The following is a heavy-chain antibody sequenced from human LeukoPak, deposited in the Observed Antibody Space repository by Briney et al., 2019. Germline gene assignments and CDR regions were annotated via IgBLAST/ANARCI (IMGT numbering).Heavy chain of an antibody. CDR1: GFTFDDYA. CDR3: AKDTDQYSSSWYGG. Sequence: PGGFLRLSCAASGFTFDDYATHWVRQAPGKGLEGVSGISWNSGSIGYADSVKGRFTISRDNAKNSLYLQMNSLRAEDTALYYCAKDTDQYSSSWYGGWGQGTLVTVSS. CDR2: ISWNSGSI. D-gene: IGHD6-13*01. V-gene: IGHV3-9*01. J-gene: IGHJ4*02.